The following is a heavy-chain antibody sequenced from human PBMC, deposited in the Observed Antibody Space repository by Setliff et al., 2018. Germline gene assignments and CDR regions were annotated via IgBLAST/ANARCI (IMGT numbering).Heavy chain of an antibody. V-gene: IGHV5-51*01. CDR1: GYSFSISW. CDR3: VRPSAGYSRPFDV. J-gene: IGHJ3*01. Sequence: PGESLTISCKDSGYSFSISWIGWVRRMLGKGLDWMGIIYPGDPQIRYSPSFQGQVTISADKSTSTAYLEWSSLKASDTAMYYCVRPSAGYSRPFDVWGQGTMVTVSS. CDR2: IYPGDPQI. D-gene: IGHD2-15*01.